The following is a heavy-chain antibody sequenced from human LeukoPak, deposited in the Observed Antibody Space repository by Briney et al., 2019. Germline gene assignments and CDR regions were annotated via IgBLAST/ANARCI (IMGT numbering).Heavy chain of an antibody. CDR3: ARGSSGWSKLGVGTDAFDI. D-gene: IGHD6-19*01. J-gene: IGHJ3*02. CDR1: GCTFTSYY. Sequence: AASVKVSCKASGCTFTSYYMHWVRQAPGQGLEWMGIINPSGGSTSYAQKFQGRVTMTRDMSTSTVYMELSSLRSEDTAVYYCARGSSGWSKLGVGTDAFDIRGQGTMVTVSS. V-gene: IGHV1-46*01. CDR2: INPSGGST.